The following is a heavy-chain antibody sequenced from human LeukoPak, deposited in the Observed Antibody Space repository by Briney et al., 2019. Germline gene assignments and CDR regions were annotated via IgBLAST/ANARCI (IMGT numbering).Heavy chain of an antibody. J-gene: IGHJ4*02. Sequence: GGSLRLSCAASGFTFSSYSMNWVRQAPGKGLEWVSYISSSSSTIYYADSVKGRFTISRDNAKNSLYLQMNSLRAEDTAVYYCARLRGTALDYWGQGTLVTASS. CDR2: ISSSSSTI. CDR3: ARLRGTALDY. V-gene: IGHV3-48*01. CDR1: GFTFSSYS.